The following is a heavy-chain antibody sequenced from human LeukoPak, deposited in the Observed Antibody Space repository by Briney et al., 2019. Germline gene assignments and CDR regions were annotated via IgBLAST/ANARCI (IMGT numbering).Heavy chain of an antibody. CDR2: ISSSSSYI. Sequence: PGGSLRLSCAASGFTFSSYSMNWVRQAPGKGLEGVSSISSSSSYIYYADSVKGRFTISRDNAKNSLYLQMNSLRAEDTAVYYCARPSSSWYYFDYWGQGTLVTVSS. CDR3: ARPSSSWYYFDY. CDR1: GFTFSSYS. V-gene: IGHV3-21*01. D-gene: IGHD6-13*01. J-gene: IGHJ4*02.